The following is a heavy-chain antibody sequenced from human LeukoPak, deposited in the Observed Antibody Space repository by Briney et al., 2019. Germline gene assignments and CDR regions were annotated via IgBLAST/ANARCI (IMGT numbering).Heavy chain of an antibody. Sequence: SETLSLTRTVSGGSISSGSYYWSWIRQPPGKGLEWIGYIYHSGSTYYNPSLKSRVTISVDRSKNQFSLKLSSVTAADTAVYYCAREPFSRGNSYGTGAFDIWGQGTMVTVSS. J-gene: IGHJ3*02. CDR2: IYHSGST. CDR1: GGSISSGSYY. D-gene: IGHD5-18*01. V-gene: IGHV4-30-2*01. CDR3: AREPFSRGNSYGTGAFDI.